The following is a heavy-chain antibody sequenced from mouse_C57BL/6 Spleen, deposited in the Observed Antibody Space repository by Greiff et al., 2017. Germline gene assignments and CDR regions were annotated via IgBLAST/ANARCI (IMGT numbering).Heavy chain of an antibody. CDR1: GYTFTDYE. CDR3: TSDYYGSRRFAY. Sequence: QVQLQQSGAELVRPGASVTLSCKASGYTFTDYEMHWVKQTPVHGLEWIGAIDPETGGTAYNQKFKGKAILTADKSSSTAYMELRSLTSEDSAVYYCTSDYYGSRRFAYWGQGTLVTVSA. D-gene: IGHD1-1*01. V-gene: IGHV1-15*01. CDR2: IDPETGGT. J-gene: IGHJ3*01.